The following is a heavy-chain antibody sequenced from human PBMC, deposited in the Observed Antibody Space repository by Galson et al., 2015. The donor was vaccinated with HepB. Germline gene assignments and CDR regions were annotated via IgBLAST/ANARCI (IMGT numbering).Heavy chain of an antibody. CDR1: GFTFDDYT. CDR3: AKEKTRRLVLGWFDP. J-gene: IGHJ5*02. D-gene: IGHD6-19*01. Sequence: SMRLSCAASGFTFDDYTMHWVRQAPGKGLEWVSLISRDGGRTDYADSVKGRFTISRDNSKNSLYLQMNSLRTEDTALYYCAKEKTRRLVLGWFDPWGQGTLVTVSS. CDR2: ISRDGGRT. V-gene: IGHV3-43*01.